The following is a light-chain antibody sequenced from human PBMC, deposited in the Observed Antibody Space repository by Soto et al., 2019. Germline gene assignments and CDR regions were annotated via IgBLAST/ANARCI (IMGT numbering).Light chain of an antibody. J-gene: IGKJ1*01. Sequence: EIVLTQSPGTLSLSPGERATLSCRASQSVSSSYLAWYQQKPGQAPRLLIYGASSRATGISDRFSRSGSGTDLTLTISRLEPEDFAVYYCQQYGSSPLTFGQGTKVEIK. CDR2: GAS. CDR1: QSVSSSY. CDR3: QQYGSSPLT. V-gene: IGKV3-20*01.